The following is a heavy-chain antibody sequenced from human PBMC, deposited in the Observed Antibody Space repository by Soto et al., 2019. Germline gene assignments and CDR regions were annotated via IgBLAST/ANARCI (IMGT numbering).Heavy chain of an antibody. J-gene: IGHJ5*02. V-gene: IGHV4-4*02. CDR3: AGQWSAGYGAFDP. CDR1: GGSVNNDKW. D-gene: IGHD3-9*01. CDR2: IHSSGIT. Sequence: QVQLQESGPGLVKPSGTLSLTCAVSGGSVNNDKWWSWVRQPPGKGLEWIGEIHSSGITNYNPSLKSRANIFVDKFKNHFSVKLTSVTAADTAVYFCAGQWSAGYGAFDPWGQGTLVTVSS.